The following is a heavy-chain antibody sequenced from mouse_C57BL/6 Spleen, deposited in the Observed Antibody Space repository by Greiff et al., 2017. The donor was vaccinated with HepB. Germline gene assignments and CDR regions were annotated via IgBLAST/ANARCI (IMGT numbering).Heavy chain of an antibody. CDR2: ISGGGGNT. CDR1: GFTFSSYT. J-gene: IGHJ3*01. CDR3: ARRIYYGFAY. V-gene: IGHV5-9*01. Sequence: EVKLQESGGGLVKPGGSLKLSCAASGFTFSSYTMSWVRQTPEKRLEWVATISGGGGNTYYPDSVKGRFTISRDNAKNTLYLQMSSLRSEDTALYYCARRIYYGFAYWGQGTLVTVSA. D-gene: IGHD2-1*01.